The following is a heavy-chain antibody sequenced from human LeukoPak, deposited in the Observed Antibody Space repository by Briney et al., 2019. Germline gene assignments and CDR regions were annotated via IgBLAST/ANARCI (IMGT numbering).Heavy chain of an antibody. V-gene: IGHV3-20*04. CDR3: ARGRGEWSDYYYYMDV. Sequence: GGSLRLSCAASGFTFDDYGMSWVRHAPGKGLEWGSGLNWHSGSTGYADSVKGRFTISRDNAKNSLYLQMNSLRDEDTAVYYCARGRGEWSDYYYYMDVWGKGTTVTVSS. CDR2: LNWHSGST. D-gene: IGHD3-3*01. CDR1: GFTFDDYG. J-gene: IGHJ6*03.